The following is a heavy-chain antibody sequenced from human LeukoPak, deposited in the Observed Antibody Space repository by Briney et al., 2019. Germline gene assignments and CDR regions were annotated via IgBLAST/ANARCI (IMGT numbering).Heavy chain of an antibody. CDR1: GYTFTSYD. CDR3: ARRVGYCSGGSCYHIDY. Sequence: ASVKVSCKASGYTFTSYDINWVRQATGQGLEWMGWMNPNSGNTGYAQKFQGRVTMTRNASISAAYMGLSSLRSEDTAVYYCARRVGYCSGGSCYHIDYWGQGTLVTVSS. V-gene: IGHV1-8*01. CDR2: MNPNSGNT. D-gene: IGHD2-15*01. J-gene: IGHJ4*02.